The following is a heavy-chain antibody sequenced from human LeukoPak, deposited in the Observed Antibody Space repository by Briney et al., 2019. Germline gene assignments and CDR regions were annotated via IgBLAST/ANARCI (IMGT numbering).Heavy chain of an antibody. V-gene: IGHV3-30*02. CDR1: GFTFSSYG. J-gene: IGHJ4*02. CDR2: IRYDGSNK. Sequence: PGGSLRLSCAASGFTFSSYGMHWVRQAPGKGLEWVAFIRYDGSNKYYADSVKGRFTISRDNSKSTLYLQMNSLRAEDTAVYYCAIIPYDSSGYDYWGQGTLVTVSS. CDR3: AIIPYDSSGYDY. D-gene: IGHD3-22*01.